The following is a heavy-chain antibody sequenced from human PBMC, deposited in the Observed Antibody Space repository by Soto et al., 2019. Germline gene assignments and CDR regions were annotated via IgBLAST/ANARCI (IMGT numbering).Heavy chain of an antibody. CDR2: IYYSGST. CDR3: ARDQGYDFWSGYYARDCGMDV. V-gene: IGHV4-59*01. J-gene: IGHJ6*02. CDR1: GGSISSYY. Sequence: PSETLSLTCTVSGGSISSYYWSWIRQPPGKGLEWIGYIYYSGSTNYNPSLKSRVTISVDTSKNQFPLKLSSVTAADTAVYYCARDQGYDFWSGYYARDCGMDVWGQGTTVTVSS. D-gene: IGHD3-3*01.